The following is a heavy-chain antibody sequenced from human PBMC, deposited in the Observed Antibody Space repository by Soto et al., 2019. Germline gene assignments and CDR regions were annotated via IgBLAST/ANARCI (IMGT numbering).Heavy chain of an antibody. CDR1: GGSFSGYY. V-gene: IGHV4-34*01. D-gene: IGHD3-10*01. J-gene: IGHJ6*03. CDR2: INHSGST. CDR3: ARGELWFGEPLLGTNYYYYYMDV. Sequence: SETLSLTCAVYGGSFSGYYWSWIRQPPGKGLEWIGEINHSGSTNYNPSLKSRVTISVDTSKNQFSLKLSSVTAADTAVYYCARGELWFGEPLLGTNYYYYYMDVWGKGTTVTVSS.